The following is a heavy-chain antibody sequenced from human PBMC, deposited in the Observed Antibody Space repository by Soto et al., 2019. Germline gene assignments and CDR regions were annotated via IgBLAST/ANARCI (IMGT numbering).Heavy chain of an antibody. CDR2: IYYSGST. CDR3: ARDYGGSFDY. J-gene: IGHJ4*02. CDR1: GGSISGYY. V-gene: IGHV4-59*01. Sequence: PSETLSLTCTVSGGSISGYYWSWIRQPPGKGLEWIGYIYYSGSTNYNPSLKSRVTISVDTSKNQFSLKLSSVTAADTAVYYCARDYGGSFDYWGQGTLVTVSS. D-gene: IGHD2-15*01.